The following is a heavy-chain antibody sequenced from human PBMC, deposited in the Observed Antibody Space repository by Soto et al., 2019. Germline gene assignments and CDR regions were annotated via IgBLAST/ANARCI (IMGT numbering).Heavy chain of an antibody. J-gene: IGHJ4*02. V-gene: IGHV1-2*02. CDR3: ARPPGYISDWYYFDL. CDR1: GYTFIDYY. D-gene: IGHD3-9*01. CDR2: ISPKSGAT. Sequence: APVKVSCKASGYTFIDYYMHWVRQAPGQGFAWLGRISPKSGATNYAQKFQGRVTMTWDTSLNTAYMELSSLISEDTAVYYCARPPGYISDWYYFDLWGQGTLVTVSS.